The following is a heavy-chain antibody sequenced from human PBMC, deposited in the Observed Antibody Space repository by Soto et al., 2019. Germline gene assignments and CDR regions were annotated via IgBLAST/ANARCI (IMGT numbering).Heavy chain of an antibody. CDR1: GYTFTSYG. J-gene: IGHJ4*02. CDR2: ISAYNGNT. CDR3: AREANNDSSGYYYVLQFDY. D-gene: IGHD3-22*01. V-gene: IGHV1-18*01. Sequence: QVQLVQSGAEVKKPGASVKVSCKASGYTFTSYGISWVRQAPGQGLEWMGWISAYNGNTNYAQKLQGRVTMTTDTSTSTAYMELRSLRSDDTAVYYCAREANNDSSGYYYVLQFDYWGQGTLVTVSS.